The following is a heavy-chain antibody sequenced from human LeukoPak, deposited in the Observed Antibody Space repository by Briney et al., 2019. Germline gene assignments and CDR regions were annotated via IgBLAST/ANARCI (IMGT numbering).Heavy chain of an antibody. V-gene: IGHV1-69*13. CDR3: ARDGCSSTSCFDP. CDR2: IIPIFGTA. CDR1: GGTFSSYA. Sequence: ASVKVSCKASGGTFSSYAISWVRQAPGQGLEWMGGIIPIFGTANYAQKFQGRVTINADESTSTAYMELSSLRSEDTAVYYCARDGCSSTSCFDPWGQGTLVTVSS. D-gene: IGHD2-2*01. J-gene: IGHJ5*02.